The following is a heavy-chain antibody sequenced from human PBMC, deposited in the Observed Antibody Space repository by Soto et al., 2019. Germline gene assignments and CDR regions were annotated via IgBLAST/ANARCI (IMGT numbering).Heavy chain of an antibody. Sequence: LSLTCAVYGGSFSGHSCTWIRQSPCKVREWIGDINHSGRVNYSPSLKSRVTISLDTSKNQFSLTLSAVTAADTAMYYCSTRAYDTNGYYRFDPWGQGTLVTVSS. CDR1: GGSFSGHS. V-gene: IGHV4-34*01. CDR2: INHSGRV. CDR3: STRAYDTNGYYRFDP. J-gene: IGHJ5*01. D-gene: IGHD3-22*01.